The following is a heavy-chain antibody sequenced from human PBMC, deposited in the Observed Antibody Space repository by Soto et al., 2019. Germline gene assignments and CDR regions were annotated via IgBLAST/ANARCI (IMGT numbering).Heavy chain of an antibody. D-gene: IGHD3-10*01. CDR2: IIPIFGTA. CDR1: GGTFSSYA. Sequence: QVQLVQSGAEVKKPGSSVKVSCKASGGTFSSYAISWVRQAPGQGLEWMGGIIPIFGTANYAQKFQGRVTITADESTSTAYMELSSLRSEDTAVYYCARDMGVTMVRGVMYYGMDVWGQGTTVTVSS. V-gene: IGHV1-69*01. J-gene: IGHJ6*02. CDR3: ARDMGVTMVRGVMYYGMDV.